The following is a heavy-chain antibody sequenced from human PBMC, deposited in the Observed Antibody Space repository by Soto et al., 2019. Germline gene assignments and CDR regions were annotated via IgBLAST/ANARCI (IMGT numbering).Heavy chain of an antibody. CDR3: ARDSGITMVRGVIVGYFDY. Sequence: QVQLVESGGGVVQPGRSLRLSCAASGFTFSSYAMHWVRQAPGKGLEWVAVISYDGSNKYYADSVKGRFTISRDNSKNTLYLQMNSLRAEDTAVYYCARDSGITMVRGVIVGYFDYWGQGTLVTVSS. CDR1: GFTFSSYA. V-gene: IGHV3-30-3*01. J-gene: IGHJ4*02. CDR2: ISYDGSNK. D-gene: IGHD3-10*01.